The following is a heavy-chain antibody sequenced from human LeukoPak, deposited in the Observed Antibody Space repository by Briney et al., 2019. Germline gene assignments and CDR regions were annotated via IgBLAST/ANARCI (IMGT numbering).Heavy chain of an antibody. V-gene: IGHV3-30*02. CDR2: IRYDGNNK. CDR3: AKDTAFVVVVVAATPDPYFDY. CDR1: GFTFSSYG. D-gene: IGHD2-15*01. Sequence: PGGSLRLSCAASGFTFSSYGMHWVRQAPGKGLEWVAFIRYDGNNKYYADSVKGRFTISRDNSKNTLYLQMNSLRAEDTAVYYCAKDTAFVVVVVAATPDPYFDYWGQGTLVTVSS. J-gene: IGHJ4*02.